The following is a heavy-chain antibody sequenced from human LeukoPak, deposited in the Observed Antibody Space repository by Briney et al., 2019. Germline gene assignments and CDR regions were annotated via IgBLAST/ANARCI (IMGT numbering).Heavy chain of an antibody. D-gene: IGHD2-2*01. Sequence: SETLSLTCTVSGGSISSSSYYWGWLRQPPGKGLEWIGSIYYSGSTYYNPSLKSRVTISVDTSKNQFSLKLSSVTAADTAVYYCARERREQLLPPYTRSVTYFDYWGQGTLVTVSS. CDR2: IYYSGST. J-gene: IGHJ4*02. CDR1: GGSISSSSYY. V-gene: IGHV4-39*07. CDR3: ARERREQLLPPYTRSVTYFDY.